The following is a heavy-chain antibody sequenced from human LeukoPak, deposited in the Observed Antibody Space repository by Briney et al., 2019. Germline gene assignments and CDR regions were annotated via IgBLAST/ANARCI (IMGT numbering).Heavy chain of an antibody. J-gene: IGHJ4*02. CDR3: ARGSGSFSGGFDY. D-gene: IGHD1-26*01. V-gene: IGHV3-33*01. CDR1: GFTFSSYG. CDR2: IWSDGSNK. Sequence: GGSLRLSCAASGFTFSSYGMHWVRQTPGKGLEGVAVIWSDGSNKYYADSVKGRFTISRDNSKNTLYLQMNSLRAEDTAVHYCARGSGSFSGGFDYWGQGTLVTVSS.